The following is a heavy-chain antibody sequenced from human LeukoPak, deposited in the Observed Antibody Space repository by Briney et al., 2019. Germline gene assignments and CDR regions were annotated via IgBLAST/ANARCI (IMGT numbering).Heavy chain of an antibody. D-gene: IGHD6-6*01. J-gene: IGHJ4*02. Sequence: ASVKVSCKSSGYTFTGHYVHWVRQAPGQGLEWMGWINPNSGTNYAQKFQGRVTMTRDTSISTAYMELSSLRSEDTAVYYCASESPRGSSSRQVDYWGQGTLVTVSS. CDR2: INPNSGT. V-gene: IGHV1-2*02. CDR3: ASESPRGSSSRQVDY. CDR1: GYTFTGHY.